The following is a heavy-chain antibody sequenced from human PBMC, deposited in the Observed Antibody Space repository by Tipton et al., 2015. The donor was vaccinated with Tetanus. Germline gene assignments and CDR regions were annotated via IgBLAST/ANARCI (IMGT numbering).Heavy chain of an antibody. J-gene: IGHJ4*02. CDR3: VRGPPPESDWNYLIDF. Sequence: QSGAEVKRPGASVRVSCKASGYTFTGNYIHWVRRAPGQGLEWMGWINPNRGGTFYAQKFHGSATMTSDTSSSTVYMELSRLRSEDTAVYYCVRGPPPESDWNYLIDFWGQGTLVTVSS. CDR2: INPNRGGT. V-gene: IGHV1-2*02. D-gene: IGHD1-7*01. CDR1: GYTFTGNY.